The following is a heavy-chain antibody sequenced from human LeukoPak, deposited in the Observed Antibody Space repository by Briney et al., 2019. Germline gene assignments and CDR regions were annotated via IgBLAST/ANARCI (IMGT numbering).Heavy chain of an antibody. CDR3: AKPPRRITIFGVVPPWVYDAFDI. Sequence: GESLRLSCAASGFTFSNYWMTWVRQAPGKGLEWVANIKQDGSEKYYVDSVKGRFTISRDNAKNSLYLQMNSLRAEDTAVYYCAKPPRRITIFGVVPPWVYDAFDIWGQGTMVTVSS. CDR1: GFTFSNYW. J-gene: IGHJ3*02. V-gene: IGHV3-7*03. CDR2: IKQDGSEK. D-gene: IGHD3-3*01.